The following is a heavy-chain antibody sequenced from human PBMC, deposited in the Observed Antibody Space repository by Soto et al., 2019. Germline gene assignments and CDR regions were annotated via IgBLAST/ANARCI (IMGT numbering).Heavy chain of an antibody. J-gene: IGHJ4*02. Sequence: QVQLVQSGGEVKKPGASVTVSCKASGYTFINYHITWVRQAPGQGLEWMAWINTYNGMTDYAQRFQGRVTMTRDTSTSTVYMELRNLGSEDTVVYFCAKAPRGEMATDWGQGTLVTVSS. CDR1: GYTFINYH. V-gene: IGHV1-18*01. CDR3: AKAPRGEMATD. D-gene: IGHD5-12*01. CDR2: INTYNGMT.